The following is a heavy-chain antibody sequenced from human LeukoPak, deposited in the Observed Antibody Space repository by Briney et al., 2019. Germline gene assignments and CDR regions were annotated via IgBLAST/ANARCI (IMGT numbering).Heavy chain of an antibody. CDR2: IIPILGIA. CDR3: AREDEWVN. Sequence: ASVKVSCKASGGTFSSYAISWVRQAPGQGLEWMGRIIPILGIANYAQKFQGRVTITADKSTSAAYMELSSLRSEDTAVYYCAREDEWVNWGQGTLVTVSS. V-gene: IGHV1-69*04. D-gene: IGHD2-8*01. CDR1: GGTFSSYA. J-gene: IGHJ4*02.